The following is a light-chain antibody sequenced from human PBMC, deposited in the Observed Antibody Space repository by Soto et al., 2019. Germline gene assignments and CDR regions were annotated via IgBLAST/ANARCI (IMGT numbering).Light chain of an antibody. V-gene: IGKV3D-20*02. J-gene: IGKJ5*01. CDR1: HSVSSSY. Sequence: EIVLTQSPGTLSFSPGERATLSCRASHSVSSSYLVWHQQKPGQAPRLLIYAASRRATGIPDRFSGSGSGTDFTLTISRLEPEDFAVYYCQQRSNWPPLISFGQGTRLEIK. CDR3: QQRSNWPPLIS. CDR2: AAS.